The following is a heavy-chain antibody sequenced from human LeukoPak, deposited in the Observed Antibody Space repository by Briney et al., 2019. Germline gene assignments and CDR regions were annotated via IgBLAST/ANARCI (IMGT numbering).Heavy chain of an antibody. V-gene: IGHV1-18*01. CDR2: ISAYNGNT. D-gene: IGHD1-1*01. Sequence: ASVKVSCKASGYTFTSYSISWVRQAPGQGLEWMGWISAYNGNTNYAQKLQGRVTMTTDTSTSTAYMELRSLRSDDTAVYYCASKTGTRYYYYGMDVWGQGTTVTVSS. CDR1: GYTFTSYS. J-gene: IGHJ6*02. CDR3: ASKTGTRYYYYGMDV.